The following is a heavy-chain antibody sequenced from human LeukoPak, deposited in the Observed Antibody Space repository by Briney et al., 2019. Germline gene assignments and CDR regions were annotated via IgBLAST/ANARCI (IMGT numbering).Heavy chain of an antibody. D-gene: IGHD1-1*01. Sequence: ASVKVSCKASGYTFTSYGISWVRQAPGQGLEWMGWISAYNGNTNYAQKLQGRVTMTTDTSTSTAYMELRSLRSDDTAVYYCARGNTDVQLERRYYYGMDVWGKGTTVTVSS. V-gene: IGHV1-18*01. CDR1: GYTFTSYG. CDR2: ISAYNGNT. CDR3: ARGNTDVQLERRYYYGMDV. J-gene: IGHJ6*04.